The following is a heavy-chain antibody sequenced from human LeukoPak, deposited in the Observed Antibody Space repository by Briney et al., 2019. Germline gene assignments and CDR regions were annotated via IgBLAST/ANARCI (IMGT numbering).Heavy chain of an antibody. CDR1: GFTLSSSG. CDR2: IWGDENHK. V-gene: IGHV3-33*01. J-gene: IGHJ4*02. Sequence: GSLRLSCAASGFTLSSSGMHWVRQAPGKGLEWVAVIWGDENHKYYGDSVRGRFTISRDNAKNTLYLQMDSLRVEDTAVYYCARTYYDTTGPPGYWGQGTLVTVSS. CDR3: ARTYYDTTGPPGY. D-gene: IGHD3-22*01.